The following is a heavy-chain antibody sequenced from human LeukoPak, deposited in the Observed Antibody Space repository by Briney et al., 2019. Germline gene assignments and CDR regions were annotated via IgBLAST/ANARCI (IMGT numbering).Heavy chain of an antibody. CDR2: IKEDGSVK. Sequence: GGSLRLSCTASGFTFSTHWMTWVRQPPGKGLEWVANIKEDGSVKYYVDSVKGRFTISRDNTKNALYLQMNSLGADDTAVYFCARDSTWQLDYWGQGTLITVSS. CDR3: ARDSTWQLDY. D-gene: IGHD5-12*01. V-gene: IGHV3-7*03. J-gene: IGHJ4*02. CDR1: GFTFSTHW.